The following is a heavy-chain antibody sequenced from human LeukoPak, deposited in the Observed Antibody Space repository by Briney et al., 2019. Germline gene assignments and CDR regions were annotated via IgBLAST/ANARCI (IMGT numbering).Heavy chain of an antibody. CDR3: ARSYYYGSGSYYTLYYFDY. Sequence: ASVKVSCKASGYTFTSYYMHWVRQAPGQGLEWMGIVNPSGGSTSYAQKFQGRVTMTRVTSTSTVYMELSSLRSEDTAVYYCARSYYYGSGSYYTLYYFDYWGQGTLVTVSS. CDR2: VNPSGGST. CDR1: GYTFTSYY. V-gene: IGHV1-46*01. J-gene: IGHJ4*02. D-gene: IGHD3-10*01.